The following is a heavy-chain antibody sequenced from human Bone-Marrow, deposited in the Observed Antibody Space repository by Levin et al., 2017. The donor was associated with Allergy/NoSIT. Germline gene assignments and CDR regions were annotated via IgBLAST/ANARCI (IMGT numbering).Heavy chain of an antibody. CDR2: IKNSGTT. V-gene: IGHV4-59*01. D-gene: IGHD5-12*01. CDR3: ASLGYTISYYDYAMDV. J-gene: IGHJ6*02. Sequence: SQTLSLTCSVSGGSISNSYWSWIRQAPGKGLEWIGYIKNSGTTKYNPSLNSRVTISADTSKNQVSLRLTSVTAADTAVYYCASLGYTISYYDYAMDVWGQGTTVTGSS. CDR1: GGSISNSY.